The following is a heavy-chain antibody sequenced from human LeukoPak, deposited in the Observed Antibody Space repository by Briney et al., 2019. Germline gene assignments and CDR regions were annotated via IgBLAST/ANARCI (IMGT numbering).Heavy chain of an antibody. Sequence: GGSLRLSCAASGFTFSSYVMHWVRQAPGKGLEWVAVISYDGSNKYYADSVKGRFTISRDNSKNTLYLQMNSLRAEDTAVYYCARDCCSGSYYFDYWGQGTLVTVSS. CDR1: GFTFSSYV. D-gene: IGHD1-26*01. V-gene: IGHV3-30*04. CDR2: ISYDGSNK. CDR3: ARDCCSGSYYFDY. J-gene: IGHJ4*02.